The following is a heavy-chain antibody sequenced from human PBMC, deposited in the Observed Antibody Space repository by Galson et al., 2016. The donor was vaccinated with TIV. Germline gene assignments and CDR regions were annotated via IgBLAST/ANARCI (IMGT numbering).Heavy chain of an antibody. CDR3: AKEENSGYYPNDAFDF. J-gene: IGHJ3*01. CDR2: IAYDGSYK. V-gene: IGHV3-30*18. D-gene: IGHD3-3*01. CDR1: GFTFSSYH. Sequence: SLRLSCAASGFTFSSYHMHWVRQAPGKGLEWVAVIAYDGSYKLYAGSVKGRFIVSRDNSKTTLDLQMNSLGAEDTALYYCAKEENSGYYPNDAFDFWGQGTMVTVS.